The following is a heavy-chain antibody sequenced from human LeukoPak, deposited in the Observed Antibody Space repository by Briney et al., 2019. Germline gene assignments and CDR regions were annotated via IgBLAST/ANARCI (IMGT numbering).Heavy chain of an antibody. J-gene: IGHJ4*02. CDR2: MWDDGTNE. Sequence: GRSLRLSCTASGFNFGIYGMHWVRQAPGKGLEWVAVMWDDGTNEYYVESVKGRFTISRDNGKSTLYLQMNSLRVEDTAVYYCARGCPAAGHAFDYWGQGTLVTVSS. CDR1: GFNFGIYG. V-gene: IGHV3-33*01. CDR3: ARGCPAAGHAFDY.